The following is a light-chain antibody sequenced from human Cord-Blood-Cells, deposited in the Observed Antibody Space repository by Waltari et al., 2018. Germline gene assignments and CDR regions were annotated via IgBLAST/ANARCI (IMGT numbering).Light chain of an antibody. V-gene: IGLV2-14*01. J-gene: IGLJ2*01. CDR1: SSDVGGYNY. Sequence: SALPQPASVSGSPGQSITLSCTGTSSDVGGYNYVSWYQQHPGKAPKLMIYDVSNRPSGFSNRFSGSKSGNTASLTISGHQAEDEADYYCSSYTSSSTLVFGGGTKLTVL. CDR3: SSYTSSSTLV. CDR2: DVS.